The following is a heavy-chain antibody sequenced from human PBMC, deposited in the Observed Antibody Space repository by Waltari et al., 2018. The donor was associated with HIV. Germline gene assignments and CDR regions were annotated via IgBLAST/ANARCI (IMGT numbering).Heavy chain of an antibody. D-gene: IGHD6-19*01. CDR2: ISWNSGNI. J-gene: IGHJ4*02. V-gene: IGHV3-9*01. Sequence: EVQLEESGGGLVQHERSLRLSCAASELTFDNYAMHWVRQAPGKGLEWVSGISWNSGNIGYADSVKGRFTISRDNAKNSLYLQMNSLRAEDTALYYCAKDRGGGVAVAATFDYWGQGTLVTVSS. CDR3: AKDRGGGVAVAATFDY. CDR1: ELTFDNYA.